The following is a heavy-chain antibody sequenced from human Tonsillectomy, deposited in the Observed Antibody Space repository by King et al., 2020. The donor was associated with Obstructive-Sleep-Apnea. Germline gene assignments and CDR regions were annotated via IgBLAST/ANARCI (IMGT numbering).Heavy chain of an antibody. Sequence: QLQESGPGLLKPSETLSLTCTVSGYSISGGYYWGWIRQPPGKGLEWSGSIHHIGSTNYKPSLQSRVTISIDTSQNHFSLGLSSVTAADTAVYYCARDRDVYYYDTSGAKYGMDVWGQGTTVTVSS. V-gene: IGHV4-38-2*02. CDR3: ARDRDVYYYDTSGAKYGMDV. J-gene: IGHJ6*02. CDR2: IHHIGST. D-gene: IGHD3-22*01. CDR1: GYSISGGYY.